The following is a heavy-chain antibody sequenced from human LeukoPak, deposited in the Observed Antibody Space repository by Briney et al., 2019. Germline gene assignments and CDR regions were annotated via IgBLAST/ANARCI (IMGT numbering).Heavy chain of an antibody. Sequence: GGSLRLSCAASGFTLSRYGVNWVRQAPGKGLVWVSRINSEGSSTTYADSVKGRFTISRDNAKNTLYLQMNSLRAEDTAVYYCAKGVGSGWPNWFDPWGQGTLVTVSS. CDR3: AKGVGSGWPNWFDP. D-gene: IGHD6-19*01. V-gene: IGHV3-74*01. CDR2: INSEGSST. CDR1: GFTLSRYG. J-gene: IGHJ5*02.